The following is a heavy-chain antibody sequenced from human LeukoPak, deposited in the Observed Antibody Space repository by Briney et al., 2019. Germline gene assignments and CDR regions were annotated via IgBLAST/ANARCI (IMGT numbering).Heavy chain of an antibody. V-gene: IGHV3-15*01. CDR3: TTVLSSWYSSHAEYFQH. J-gene: IGHJ1*01. D-gene: IGHD6-13*01. Sequence: GGSLRLSCAASGFTFSNAWMSWVRQAPGKGLEWVGRIKSKTDGGTTDYAAPVKGRFTISRDDSKNTLYLQMNSLKTEDTAVYYCTTVLSSWYSSHAEYFQHWGQGTLVTVSS. CDR2: IKSKTDGGTT. CDR1: GFTFSNAW.